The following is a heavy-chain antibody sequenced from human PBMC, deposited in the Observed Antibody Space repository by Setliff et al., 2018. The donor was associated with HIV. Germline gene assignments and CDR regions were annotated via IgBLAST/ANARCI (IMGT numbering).Heavy chain of an antibody. CDR3: ARREGAGKFDY. CDR2: ISYSGIT. J-gene: IGHJ4*02. Sequence: SETLSLTCTVSGGSITSGGDSWSWIRQHPGKGLKWIGYISYSGITYYDPSLKSRLTMSVDTSNNQFSLKLSSATAADTAVYYCARREGAGKFDYWGQGTLVTVSS. V-gene: IGHV4-31*03. CDR1: GGSITSGGDS.